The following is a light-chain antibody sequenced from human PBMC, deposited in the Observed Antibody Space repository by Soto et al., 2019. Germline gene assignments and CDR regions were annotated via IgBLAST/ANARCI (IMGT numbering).Light chain of an antibody. CDR3: QQYATYRT. CDR1: QSIDRW. V-gene: IGKV1-5*01. Sequence: DIQMTQSPSTLSASVGDRVTITCRASQSIDRWLARYQQKPGKAPKVLISDVSSLKSGVPSRFSGSGSGTEFTLTISSLQPDDFATYYRQQYATYRTFGQGTKVEVK. CDR2: DVS. J-gene: IGKJ1*01.